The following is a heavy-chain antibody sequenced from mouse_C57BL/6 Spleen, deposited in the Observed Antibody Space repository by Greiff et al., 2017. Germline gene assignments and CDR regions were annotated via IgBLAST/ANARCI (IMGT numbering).Heavy chain of an antibody. CDR1: GYSFTDYN. Sequence: VQLKESGPELVKPGASVKISCKASGYSFTDYNMNWVKQSNGKSLEWIGVINPNYGTTSYNQKFKGKATLTVDQSSSTAYMQLNSLTSEDSAVYYCARGQITTVVGDYFDYWGQGTTLTVSS. D-gene: IGHD1-1*01. V-gene: IGHV1-39*01. J-gene: IGHJ2*01. CDR3: ARGQITTVVGDYFDY. CDR2: INPNYGTT.